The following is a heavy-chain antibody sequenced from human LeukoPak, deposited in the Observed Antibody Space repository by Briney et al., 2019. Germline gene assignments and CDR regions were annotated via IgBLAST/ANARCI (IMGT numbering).Heavy chain of an antibody. D-gene: IGHD1-26*01. CDR1: GYTFTSYD. CDR3: ARDRDSGSYYVLWGAFDI. Sequence: ASVKVSCKASGYTFTSYDINWVRQATGQGLEWMGWMNPNSGNTGYAQKFQGSVTMTRNTSISTAYMELSSLRSEDTAVYYCARDRDSGSYYVLWGAFDIWGQGAMVTVSS. J-gene: IGHJ3*02. CDR2: MNPNSGNT. V-gene: IGHV1-8*01.